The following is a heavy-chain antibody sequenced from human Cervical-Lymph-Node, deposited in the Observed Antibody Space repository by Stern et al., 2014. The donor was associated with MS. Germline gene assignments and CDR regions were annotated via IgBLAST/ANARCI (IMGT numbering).Heavy chain of an antibody. V-gene: IGHV1-8*01. D-gene: IGHD1-26*01. J-gene: IGHJ5*02. CDR2: INPDTGDT. CDR1: GYIFSSDD. Sequence: QLVESGAEVKKPGASVKVSCKASGYIFSSDDINWVRQASGQGIEWMAWINPDTGDTGYAQKFQGRVTLTRDTSINTAYMEMTSLTSDDAAIYYCTKAWESWGQGTLITVSS. CDR3: TKAWES.